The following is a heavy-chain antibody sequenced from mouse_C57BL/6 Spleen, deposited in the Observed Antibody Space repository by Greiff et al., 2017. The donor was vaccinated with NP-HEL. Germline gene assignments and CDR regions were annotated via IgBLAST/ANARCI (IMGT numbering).Heavy chain of an antibody. V-gene: IGHV5-17*01. CDR2: ISSGSSTI. D-gene: IGHD1-1*01. Sequence: EVKLMESGGGLVKPGGSLKLSCAASGFTFSDYGLHWVRQAPEKGLEWVVYISSGSSTIYYADTVKGRFTISRDNAKNTLFLQMTSLRSEDTAMYYCARPLYYGSFMDYWGQGTSVTVSS. CDR3: ARPLYYGSFMDY. J-gene: IGHJ4*01. CDR1: GFTFSDYG.